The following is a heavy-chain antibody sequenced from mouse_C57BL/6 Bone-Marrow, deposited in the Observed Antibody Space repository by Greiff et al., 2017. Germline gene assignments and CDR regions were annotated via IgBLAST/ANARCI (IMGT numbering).Heavy chain of an antibody. CDR2: IHPNSGST. J-gene: IGHJ4*01. V-gene: IGHV1-64*01. Sequence: QVQLQQPGAELVKPGASVKLSSKASGYTFTSYWMHWVKQRPGQGLEWIGMIHPNSGSTNYNEKFKSKATLTVDKSSSTAYMQLSSLTSADSAVYYCARGVNGYYAMDYWGQGTSVPVSS. CDR1: GYTFTSYW. CDR3: ARGVNGYYAMDY.